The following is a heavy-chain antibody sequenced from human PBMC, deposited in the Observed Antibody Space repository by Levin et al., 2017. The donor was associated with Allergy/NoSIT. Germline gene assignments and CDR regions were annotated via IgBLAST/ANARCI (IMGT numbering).Heavy chain of an antibody. V-gene: IGHV3-7*04. CDR3: ARGGVRGYSSGLRSDY. J-gene: IGHJ4*02. CDR2: IKQDGSEK. D-gene: IGHD6-19*01. CDR1: GFTFSSCW. Sequence: PGESLKISCAASGFTFSSCWMTWVRQAPGKGLEWVANIKQDGSEKYYVDSVKGRFTISRDNAKNSLYLQMNSLRADDTAVYYCARGGVRGYSSGLRSDYWGQGTLVTVSS.